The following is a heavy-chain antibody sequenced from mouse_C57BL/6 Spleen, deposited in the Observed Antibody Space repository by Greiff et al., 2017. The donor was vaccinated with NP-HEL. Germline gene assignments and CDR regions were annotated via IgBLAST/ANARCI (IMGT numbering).Heavy chain of an antibody. J-gene: IGHJ4*01. CDR2: INPSSGYT. V-gene: IGHV1-4*01. Sequence: VQLQQSGAELARPGASVKMSCKASGYTFTSYTMHWVRQRPGQGLEWIGYINPSSGYTKYHQKFKDQATLTADKSSSTDYMQLSSLTSEDAAVYYCAGTTVPYAMDYWGQGTSVTVSS. CDR1: GYTFTSYT. CDR3: AGTTVPYAMDY. D-gene: IGHD1-1*01.